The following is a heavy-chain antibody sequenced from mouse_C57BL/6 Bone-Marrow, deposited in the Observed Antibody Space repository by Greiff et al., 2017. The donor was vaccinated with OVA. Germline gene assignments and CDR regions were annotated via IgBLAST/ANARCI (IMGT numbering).Heavy chain of an antibody. CDR3: ARELTPLDLDY. J-gene: IGHJ2*01. CDR1: GYTFTSYW. Sequence: QVQLQQPGAELVKPGASVKLSCKASGYTFTSYWMQWVKQRPGQGLEWIGEIDPSDSYTNYNQKFKGKATLTVDTSSSTAYMQLSSLTSEDAAVYYCARELTPLDLDYWGQGTTLTVSS. D-gene: IGHD4-1*01. CDR2: IDPSDSYT. V-gene: IGHV1-50*01.